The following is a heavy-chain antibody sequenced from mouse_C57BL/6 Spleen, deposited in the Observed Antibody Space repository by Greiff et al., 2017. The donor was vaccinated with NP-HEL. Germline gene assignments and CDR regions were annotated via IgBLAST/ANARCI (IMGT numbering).Heavy chain of an antibody. D-gene: IGHD2-5*01. CDR3: ASDGDSNYAWAY. V-gene: IGHV1-26*01. CDR2: INPNNGGT. CDR1: GYTFTDYY. Sequence: EVQLQQSGPELVKPGASVKISCKASGYTFTDYYMNWVKQSHGKSLEWIGDINPNNGGTSYNQKFKGKATLTVDKSSSTAYMELRSLTSEDSAVYYCASDGDSNYAWAYWGQGTLVTVSA. J-gene: IGHJ3*01.